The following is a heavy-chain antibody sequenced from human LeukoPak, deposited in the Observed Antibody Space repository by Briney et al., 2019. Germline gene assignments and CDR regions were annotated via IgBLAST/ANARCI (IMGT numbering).Heavy chain of an antibody. CDR3: ARDNYYDSSGYSI. Sequence: GGSLRLSCGASGFTFSSYGMHWVRQAPGKGLEWVAVISYDGSNKYYADSVKGRFTISRDNSKNTLYLQMNSLRAEDTAVYYCARDNYYDSSGYSIWGQGTMVTVSS. CDR1: GFTFSSYG. J-gene: IGHJ3*02. D-gene: IGHD3-22*01. V-gene: IGHV3-30*03. CDR2: ISYDGSNK.